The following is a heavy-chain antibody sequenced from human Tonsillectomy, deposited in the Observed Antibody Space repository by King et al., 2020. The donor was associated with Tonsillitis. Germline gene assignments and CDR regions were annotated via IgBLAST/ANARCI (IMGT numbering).Heavy chain of an antibody. CDR2: IIPVDVTV. J-gene: IGHJ4*02. CDR3: ARGGGDFGELLDY. V-gene: IGHV1-69*01. Sequence: VQLVQSGAEVKEPGSSVTVSCMASGGTFSTFTINWVRQAPGQGLEWMGGIIPVDVTVNYAQKFQGRVTITADESTRTAYMELSSLRSDDTAVYYCARGGGDFGELLDYWGQGTLVTVSS. CDR1: GGTFSTFT. D-gene: IGHD3-10*01.